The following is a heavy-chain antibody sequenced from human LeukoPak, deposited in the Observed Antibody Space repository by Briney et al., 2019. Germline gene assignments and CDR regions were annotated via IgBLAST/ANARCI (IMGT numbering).Heavy chain of an antibody. J-gene: IGHJ5*02. CDR3: ARVLDIVVVPAGPFDP. CDR2: IYTSGSA. D-gene: IGHD2-2*01. CDR1: GGSISSYY. V-gene: IGHV4-4*09. Sequence: SETLSLTCTVSGGSISSYYWSWIRQPPGKGLEWIGYIYTSGSANYNPSLKSRVTISVDTSKNQFSLKLSSVTAADTAVYYCARVLDIVVVPAGPFDPWGQGTLVTVSS.